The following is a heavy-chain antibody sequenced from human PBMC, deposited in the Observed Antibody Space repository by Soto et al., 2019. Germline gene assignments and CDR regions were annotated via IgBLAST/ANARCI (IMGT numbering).Heavy chain of an antibody. J-gene: IGHJ4*02. CDR3: ARSSRNYAILTGYYMSFAY. Sequence: QVQLVQSGAEVKKPGSSVKVSCKASGGTFTSYAISWVRQAPGQGLEWMGGIIPIFGAANYAQKFQGRVTITADESTSTAYMGLSSLRSEDTAVYYCARSSRNYAILTGYYMSFAYWGQGPLVTVSS. V-gene: IGHV1-69*12. CDR1: GGTFTSYA. D-gene: IGHD3-9*01. CDR2: IIPIFGAA.